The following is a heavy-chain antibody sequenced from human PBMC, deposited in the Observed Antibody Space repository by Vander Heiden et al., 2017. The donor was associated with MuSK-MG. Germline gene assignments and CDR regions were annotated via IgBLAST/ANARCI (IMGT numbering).Heavy chain of an antibody. CDR2: IDWDDDK. CDR1: GFSLSTSGMR. V-gene: IGHV2-70*04. D-gene: IGHD5-18*01. J-gene: IGHJ4*01. Sequence: QVTLKESGPALVKPTQTLTLTCTFSGFSLSTSGMRVSWIRQPPGKALEWLARIDWDDDKFYSTSRKTRLTISKDTSKNQVVITMTKLETVETATYYCAQMADESYGLMYFDYWGHGTLVTVCS. CDR3: AQMADESYGLMYFDY.